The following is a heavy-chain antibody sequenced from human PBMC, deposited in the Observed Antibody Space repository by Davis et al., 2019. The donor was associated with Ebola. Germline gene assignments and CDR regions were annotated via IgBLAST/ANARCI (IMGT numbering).Heavy chain of an antibody. Sequence: AASVTVSCKASGYTFHLYGLCWVRQAPGQGLEWMGWINPHNGNTNYAQNVQGRVTMTTDTSTSTAYMEVGILRSDDTAVYYCARAQFPTTGDHWGQGTLVTVSS. CDR3: ARAQFPTTGDH. J-gene: IGHJ4*02. D-gene: IGHD1-1*01. V-gene: IGHV1-18*01. CDR2: INPHNGNT. CDR1: GYTFHLYG.